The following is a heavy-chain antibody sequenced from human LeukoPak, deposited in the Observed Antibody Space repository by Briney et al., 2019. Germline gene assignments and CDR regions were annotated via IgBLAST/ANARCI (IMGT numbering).Heavy chain of an antibody. CDR2: INPNSGGT. Sequence: ASVKVSCKASGYTFTGYYMHWVRQAPGQGLEWMGRINPNSGGTNYAQKFQGRVTMTRDTSISTAYMELSRLRSGDTAVYYCARAEYSYYYYYMDVWGKGTTVTVSS. J-gene: IGHJ6*03. V-gene: IGHV1-2*06. CDR3: ARAEYSYYYYYMDV. CDR1: GYTFTGYY. D-gene: IGHD5-18*01.